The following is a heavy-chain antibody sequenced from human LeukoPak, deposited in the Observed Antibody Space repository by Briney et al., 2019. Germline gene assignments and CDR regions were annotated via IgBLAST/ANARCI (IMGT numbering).Heavy chain of an antibody. CDR3: AKDKVGQRKPFDY. V-gene: IGHV3-15*01. Sequence: GGSLRLSCAASGFTFSNAWMSWVRQAPGKGLEWVGRVKSKTDGGTTDYAAPVKGRFTISRDDSKNMLYLQMNSLRAEDTAVYYCAKDKVGQRKPFDYWGQGTLVTVSS. CDR1: GFTFSNAW. J-gene: IGHJ4*02. CDR2: VKSKTDGGTT.